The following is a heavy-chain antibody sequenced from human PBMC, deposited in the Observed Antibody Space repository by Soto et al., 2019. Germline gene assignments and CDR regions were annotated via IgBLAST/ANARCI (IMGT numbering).Heavy chain of an antibody. D-gene: IGHD5-12*01. V-gene: IGHV3-30*18. CDR3: AKSQTRRYGYNPSDY. Sequence: QVQLVESGGGVVQPGRSLRLSCAASGFTFSSYGMHWVRQAPGKGLEWVAVISYDGSNKYYADSVKGRFTISRDNSKNTLYLQMNSLRAEDTAVYYCAKSQTRRYGYNPSDYWGQGTLVTVSS. CDR1: GFTFSSYG. J-gene: IGHJ4*02. CDR2: ISYDGSNK.